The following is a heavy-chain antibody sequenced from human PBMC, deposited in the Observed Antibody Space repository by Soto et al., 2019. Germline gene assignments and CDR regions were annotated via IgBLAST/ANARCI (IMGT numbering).Heavy chain of an antibody. Sequence: QVQLVESGGGVVQPGRSLRLSCAASGFTFSSYGMHRVRQAPGKGLEWVAVISYGGSNKYYADSVKGRFTISRDNSKNTLYLQMNNLRAEDTAVYYCAKDNCISTSCYRLYNWFDPWGQGTLVTVSS. CDR1: GFTFSSYG. CDR3: AKDNCISTSCYRLYNWFDP. D-gene: IGHD2-2*01. V-gene: IGHV3-30*18. J-gene: IGHJ5*02. CDR2: ISYGGSNK.